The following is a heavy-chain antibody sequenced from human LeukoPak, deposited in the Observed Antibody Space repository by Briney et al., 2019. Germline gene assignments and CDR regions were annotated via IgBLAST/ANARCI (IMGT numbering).Heavy chain of an antibody. D-gene: IGHD4-17*01. J-gene: IGHJ4*02. CDR3: ANEIRPNDY. Sequence: GGSLRLSCAASGFTFSDYYMSWIRQAPGKGLEWVSYISSSGSTLYYADSVKGRITISRDNAKNSLYPQMNSLRAEDTAVYYCANEIRPNDYWGQGTQVTVSS. CDR1: GFTFSDYY. CDR2: ISSSGSTL. V-gene: IGHV3-11*01.